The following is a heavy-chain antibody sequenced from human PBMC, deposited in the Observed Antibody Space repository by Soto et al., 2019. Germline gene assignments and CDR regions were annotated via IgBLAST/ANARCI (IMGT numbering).Heavy chain of an antibody. D-gene: IGHD2-2*01. CDR2: IIPIFGTA. J-gene: IGHJ6*02. CDR1: GYTFTNYG. Sequence: SVKVSCKASGYTFTNYGISWVRQAPGQGLEWMGGIIPIFGTANYAQKFQGRVTITADESTSTAYMELSSLRSEDTAVYYCAGGFSTPYYYGMDVWGQGTTVTVSS. V-gene: IGHV1-69*13. CDR3: AGGFSTPYYYGMDV.